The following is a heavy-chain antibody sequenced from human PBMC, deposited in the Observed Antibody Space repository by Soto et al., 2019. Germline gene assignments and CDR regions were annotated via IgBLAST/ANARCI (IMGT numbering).Heavy chain of an antibody. CDR3: SRGILV. V-gene: IGHV4-31*03. J-gene: IGHJ4*02. D-gene: IGHD2-15*01. CDR2: SSYGGTT. CDR1: GGSMNSGGYC. Sequence: QVQLQESGPGLVKPSQTLSLTCTVSGGSMNSGGYCWSWIRQHPGEGLEWMGWSSYGGTTSLNPSLQSRVTIPVDTSKNQFSLKLSSVTAADTAVYYCSRGILVWGQGTLITVSS.